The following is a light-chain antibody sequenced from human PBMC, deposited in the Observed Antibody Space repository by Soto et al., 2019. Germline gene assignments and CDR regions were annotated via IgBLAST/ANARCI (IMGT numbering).Light chain of an antibody. V-gene: IGKV3-20*01. CDR1: QSVYSSY. CDR2: DAS. Sequence: EIVLTQSPGTLSLSPGERATLSCRASQSVYSSYLAWYQQKPGQAPRLLIYDASRRATGIPDRFSGTGSGTDFTLTISRVEPEDFAVYYCQQYGVSPLRTFGQGTKVELQ. J-gene: IGKJ1*01. CDR3: QQYGVSPLRT.